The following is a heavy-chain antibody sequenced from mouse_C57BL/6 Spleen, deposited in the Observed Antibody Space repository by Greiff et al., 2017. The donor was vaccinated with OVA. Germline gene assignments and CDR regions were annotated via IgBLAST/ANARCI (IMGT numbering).Heavy chain of an antibody. CDR3: ARADGYYGWYFDV. V-gene: IGHV3-6*01. CDR2: ISYDGSN. D-gene: IGHD2-3*01. J-gene: IGHJ1*03. CDR1: GYSITSGYY. Sequence: ESGPGLVKPSQSLSLTCSVTGYSITSGYYWNWIRQFPGNKLEWMGYISYDGSNNYNPSLKNRISITRDTSKNQFFLKLNSVTTEDTATYYCARADGYYGWYFDVWGTGTTVTVSS.